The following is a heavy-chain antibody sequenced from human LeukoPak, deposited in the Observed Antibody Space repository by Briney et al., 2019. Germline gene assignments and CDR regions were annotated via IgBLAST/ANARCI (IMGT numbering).Heavy chain of an antibody. J-gene: IGHJ4*02. CDR3: ASPGYCSSTSCYVPFGY. CDR2: IIPIFGTA. V-gene: IGHV1-69*13. D-gene: IGHD2-2*01. CDR1: GGTFSSYA. Sequence: ASVNVSCTASGGTFSSYAISWVRQAPGQGLEWMGGIIPIFGTANYAQKFQVRVTITADESTSTAYMELSSLRSEDTAVYYCASPGYCSSTSCYVPFGYWGQGTLVTVSS.